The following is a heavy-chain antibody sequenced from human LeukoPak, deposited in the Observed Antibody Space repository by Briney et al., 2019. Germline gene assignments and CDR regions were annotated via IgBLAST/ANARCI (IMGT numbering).Heavy chain of an antibody. D-gene: IGHD6-19*01. CDR2: ISGGTT. Sequence: GGSLRLSCAASGFTFSNAWMIWVRQAPGKGLEWIGFISGGTTEYAASVKGRFTISRDDSTSIAYLQMNSLTTEDTAVYYCSRGSGWLSVYWGQGTLVTVSS. CDR3: SRGSGWLSVY. CDR1: GFTFSNAW. V-gene: IGHV3-71*01. J-gene: IGHJ4*02.